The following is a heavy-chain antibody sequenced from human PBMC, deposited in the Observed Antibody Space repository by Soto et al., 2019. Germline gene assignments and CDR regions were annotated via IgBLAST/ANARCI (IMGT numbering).Heavy chain of an antibody. J-gene: IGHJ4*02. Sequence: EVQLLESGGGLVQPGGTLRLSCAASGLTFSTYAMSWVRQAPGKGLEWVSAISRSGDSTYYADSVKGRFTISRDNSKNTLFLEMNSLRAEDPAVYYCATPGYFNPFAYWGQGTLVTVSS. CDR1: GLTFSTYA. V-gene: IGHV3-23*01. CDR3: ATPGYFNPFAY. D-gene: IGHD6-25*01. CDR2: ISRSGDST.